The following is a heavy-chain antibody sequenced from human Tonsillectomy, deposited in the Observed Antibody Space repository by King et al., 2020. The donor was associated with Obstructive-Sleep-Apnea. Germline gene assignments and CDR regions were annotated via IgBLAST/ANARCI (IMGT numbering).Heavy chain of an antibody. J-gene: IGHJ6*02. V-gene: IGHV4-31*03. CDR2: IYYTGTT. CDR1: GGPIRSDVHY. D-gene: IGHD3-10*01. Sequence: VQLKESGPGLVRPSQTLSLTCSVSGGPIRSDVHYWNWIRHNPGKGLEWIGSIYYTGTTDYNPSLKSRVTISLDTSTSQFSLRRSAVTAADTAVYYCAREGIRDPFYFGMDAWGQGTTVTVSS. CDR3: AREGIRDPFYFGMDA.